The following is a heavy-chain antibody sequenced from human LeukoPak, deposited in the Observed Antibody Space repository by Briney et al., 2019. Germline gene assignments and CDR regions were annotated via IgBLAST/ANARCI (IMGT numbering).Heavy chain of an antibody. CDR2: INHSSRST. CDR1: GGSFSGYF. D-gene: IGHD3-10*02. Sequence: PSETLSLTCAVYGGSFSGYFWSWIRQPPGKGLEWIGEINHSSRSTNWNPSLKSRVTISLDTSKKQFSLKLNSVTAADTAVYYCAELGITMIGGVWGKGTTVTISS. CDR3: AELGITMIGGV. J-gene: IGHJ6*04. V-gene: IGHV4-34*01.